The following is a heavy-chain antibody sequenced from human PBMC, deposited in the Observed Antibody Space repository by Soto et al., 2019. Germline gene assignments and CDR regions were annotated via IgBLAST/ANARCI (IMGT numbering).Heavy chain of an antibody. Sequence: QVKLVQSGGEVKKPGASVKVSCQASGYTFSDYAISWMRQAPGQGLEWMGWISASTRNTDQAQNFQGRVIMTLDTYTNTAYMELRSLRSDDTAVYYCVRCYCSVGSCYACWHFDLWGRGTLVTVSS. CDR3: VRCYCSVGSCYACWHFDL. J-gene: IGHJ2*01. D-gene: IGHD2-15*01. CDR1: GYTFSDYA. CDR2: ISASTRNT. V-gene: IGHV1-18*01.